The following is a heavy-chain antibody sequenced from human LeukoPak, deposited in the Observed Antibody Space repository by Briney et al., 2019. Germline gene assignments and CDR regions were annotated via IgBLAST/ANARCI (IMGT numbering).Heavy chain of an antibody. CDR1: GYTFTNYD. CDR2: MNPNSGNT. V-gene: IGHV1-8*01. Sequence: GASVKVSCKASGYTFTNYDINCVRQATGQGLERMGRMNPNSGNTGYAQKFQGRVTMTRNTSISTAYMELSSLRSEDTAVYYCARDADTAMVRNYYYYGMDVWGQGTTVTVSS. J-gene: IGHJ6*02. D-gene: IGHD5-18*01. CDR3: ARDADTAMVRNYYYYGMDV.